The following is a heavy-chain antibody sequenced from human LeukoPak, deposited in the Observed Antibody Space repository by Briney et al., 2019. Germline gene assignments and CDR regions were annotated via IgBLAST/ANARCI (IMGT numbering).Heavy chain of an antibody. CDR1: GGTFSSYA. CDR2: IIPIFGTA. CDR3: ARDTIVGARRGDFDY. V-gene: IGHV1-69*05. J-gene: IGHJ4*02. D-gene: IGHD1-26*01. Sequence: GASVKVSCKASGGTFSSYAISWVRQAPGQGLEWMGGIIPIFGTANYAQKFQGRVTITRDTSASTAYMELSSLRSEDTAVYYCARDTIVGARRGDFDYWGQGTLVTVSS.